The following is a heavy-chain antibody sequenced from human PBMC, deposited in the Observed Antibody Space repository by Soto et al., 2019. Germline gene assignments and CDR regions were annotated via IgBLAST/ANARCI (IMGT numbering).Heavy chain of an antibody. CDR2: IYYSGST. D-gene: IGHD3-3*01. V-gene: IGHV4-30-4*01. CDR3: ARRRSGRGGWFEP. J-gene: IGHJ5*02. Sequence: QVQLQESGPGLVKPSQTLSLTCTVSGGSISSGDYYWSWICQPPGKGLEWIGYIYYSGSTYYNPSLKSRVNLSVDTSKNQFCLQLSSVTAADTAVYYCARRRSGRGGWFEPWCHGNLVTVCS. CDR1: GGSISSGDYY.